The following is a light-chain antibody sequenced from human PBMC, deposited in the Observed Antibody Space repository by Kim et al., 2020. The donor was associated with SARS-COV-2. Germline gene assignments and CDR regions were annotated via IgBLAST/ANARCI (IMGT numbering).Light chain of an antibody. CDR2: QDS. V-gene: IGLV3-1*01. Sequence: SYELTQPPSVSVSPGQTASITCSGDKLGDKYACWYQQKPGQSPVLVIYQDSKRPSGIPERFSGSNSGNTATLTISGTQAMDEADYYCQAWDNNTVVFGGGTQLTVL. CDR3: QAWDNNTVV. J-gene: IGLJ2*01. CDR1: KLGDKY.